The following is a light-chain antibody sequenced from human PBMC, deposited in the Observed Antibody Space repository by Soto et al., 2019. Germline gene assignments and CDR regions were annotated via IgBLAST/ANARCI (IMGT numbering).Light chain of an antibody. CDR1: SSDVGGYNY. CDR2: DVS. J-gene: IGLJ1*01. CDR3: SSYTSSSTPQYV. Sequence: QSALTQPASVSGSPGQSITISCTGTSSDVGGYNYVSWYQQHPGKAPKLMIYDVSNRPSGVSNRFSGSKSGNTASLTISGLQAEDEAGYYCSSYTSSSTPQYVFGTGTKLTVL. V-gene: IGLV2-14*01.